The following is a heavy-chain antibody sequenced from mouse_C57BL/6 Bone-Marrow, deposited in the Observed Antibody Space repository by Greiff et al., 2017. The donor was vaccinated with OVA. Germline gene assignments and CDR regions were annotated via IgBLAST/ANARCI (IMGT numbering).Heavy chain of an antibody. J-gene: IGHJ2*01. CDR3: ARGGYGNYGLRFPH. Sequence: VKVVESGAELARPGASVKMSCKASGYTFTSYTMHWVKQRPGQGLEWIGYINPSSGYTKYNQKFKDKATLTADKSSSTAYMQLSSLTSEDSAVYYCARGGYGNYGLRFPHWGQGTTLTVSS. CDR1: GYTFTSYT. D-gene: IGHD2-1*01. CDR2: INPSSGYT. V-gene: IGHV1-4*01.